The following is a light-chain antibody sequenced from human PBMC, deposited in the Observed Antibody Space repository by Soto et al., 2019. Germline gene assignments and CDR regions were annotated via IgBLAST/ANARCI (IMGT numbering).Light chain of an antibody. CDR2: GAS. Sequence: EIVMTQSPATLSVSPGERATLSCRASQSVSNTYLAWFQQKPGQAPRLLIYGASSRATGFPARFSGSGSGTEFTLTISRLEPEDFAVYYCQQYGSSGTFGQGTKVDIK. CDR3: QQYGSSGT. V-gene: IGKV3-20*01. CDR1: QSVSNTY. J-gene: IGKJ1*01.